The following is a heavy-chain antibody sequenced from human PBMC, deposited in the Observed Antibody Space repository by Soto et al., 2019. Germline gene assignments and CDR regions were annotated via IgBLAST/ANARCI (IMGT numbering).Heavy chain of an antibody. CDR2: IYYSGST. Sequence: QVQLQESGPGLVKPSETLSLTCTVSGGSISSYYWSWIRQPPGKGLEWIGYIYYSGSTNYNPSLNSRVTISVDTSKNQFSLKLSSVTAADTAVYYCAREGKYYDYVWGRFDYWGQGTLVTVSS. CDR1: GGSISSYY. CDR3: AREGKYYDYVWGRFDY. D-gene: IGHD3-16*01. V-gene: IGHV4-59*01. J-gene: IGHJ4*02.